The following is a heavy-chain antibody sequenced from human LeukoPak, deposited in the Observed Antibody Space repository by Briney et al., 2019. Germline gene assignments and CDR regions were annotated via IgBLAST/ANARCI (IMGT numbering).Heavy chain of an antibody. CDR3: ATSYCGSDCYSGAYYFDY. CDR2: IIPIFGTS. V-gene: IGHV1-69*05. D-gene: IGHD2-21*02. J-gene: IGHJ4*02. Sequence: SVKVSCKASGGTFSSYAITWVRQAPGQGLEWMGGIIPIFGTSNYAQKFQGRVTITTDESTSTAYMELSSLRSEDTAVYYCATSYCGSDCYSGAYYFDYWGQGTLVTVSS. CDR1: GGTFSSYA.